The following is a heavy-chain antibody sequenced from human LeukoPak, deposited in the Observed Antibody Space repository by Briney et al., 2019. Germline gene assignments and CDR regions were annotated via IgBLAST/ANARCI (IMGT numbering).Heavy chain of an antibody. CDR2: IKSKTDGGTT. Sequence: PGGSLRLSCVASGFTFSNAWMSWVRQAPGKGLEWVGRIKSKTDGGTTDYAAPVKGRFTISRDDSKNTLYLQMNSLKTEDTAVYYCTTDQPHVLRFLESRGGYFDYWGQGTLVTVSS. J-gene: IGHJ4*02. CDR1: GFTFSNAW. V-gene: IGHV3-15*01. D-gene: IGHD3-3*01. CDR3: TTDQPHVLRFLESRGGYFDY.